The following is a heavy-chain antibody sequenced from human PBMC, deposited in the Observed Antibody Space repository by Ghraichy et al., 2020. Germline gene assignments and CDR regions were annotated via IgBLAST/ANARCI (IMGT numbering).Heavy chain of an antibody. V-gene: IGHV4-34*01. CDR2: INHSGST. D-gene: IGHD3/OR15-3a*01. CDR1: GGSFSGYY. Sequence: SETLSLTCAVYGGSFSGYYWSWIRQPPGKGLEWIGEINHSGSTNYNPSLKSRVTISVDTSKNQFSLKLSSVTAADTAVYYCARKARPRKSETGYYTGRRYYYYMDVWGKGTTVTVSS. J-gene: IGHJ6*03. CDR3: ARKARPRKSETGYYTGRRYYYYMDV.